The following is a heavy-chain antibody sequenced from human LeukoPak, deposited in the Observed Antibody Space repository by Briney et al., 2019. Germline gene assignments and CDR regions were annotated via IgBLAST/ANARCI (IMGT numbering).Heavy chain of an antibody. D-gene: IGHD6-19*01. J-gene: IGHJ4*02. CDR1: VFTFSSYS. CDR3: ARDLRIAGAGG. V-gene: IGHV3-48*01. Sequence: GGSLRLSCAASVFTFSSYSMNWVREAPGKGVGWVSYISSRSSTIYYADSLRGGFTISRDNAKNSLYLQMNSLRAEATAVYYCARDLRIAGAGGWGQGTLVTVSS. CDR2: ISSRSSTI.